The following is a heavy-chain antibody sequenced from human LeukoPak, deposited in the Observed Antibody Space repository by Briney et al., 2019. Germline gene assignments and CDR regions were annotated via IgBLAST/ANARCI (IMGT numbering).Heavy chain of an antibody. CDR1: GYAFTSYY. Sequence: ASVKVSCKASGYAFTSYYMHWVRQAPGQGLEWMGIINPSGGSTSYAQKFQGRVTMTRDTSTSTVYMELSSLRSEDTAVYYCARVGVSNWFDPWGQGTLVTVSS. D-gene: IGHD6-13*01. CDR2: INPSGGST. CDR3: ARVGVSNWFDP. J-gene: IGHJ5*02. V-gene: IGHV1-46*01.